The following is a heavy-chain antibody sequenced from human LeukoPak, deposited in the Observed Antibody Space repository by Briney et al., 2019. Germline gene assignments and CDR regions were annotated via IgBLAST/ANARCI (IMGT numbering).Heavy chain of an antibody. D-gene: IGHD2-15*01. V-gene: IGHV3-30*18. Sequence: PSETLSLTCAVSGGSISSGIYYWGWIRQPPGKGLEWVAVISYDGSNKYYADSVKGRFTISRDNSKNTLYLQMNSLRAEDTAVYYCAKDVIGYCSGGSCPGDYWGQGTLVTVSS. CDR1: GGSISS. CDR2: ISYDGSNK. CDR3: AKDVIGYCSGGSCPGDY. J-gene: IGHJ4*02.